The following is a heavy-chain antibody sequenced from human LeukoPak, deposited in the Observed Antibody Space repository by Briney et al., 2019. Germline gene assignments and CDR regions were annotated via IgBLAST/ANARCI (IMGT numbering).Heavy chain of an antibody. D-gene: IGHD6-19*01. CDR3: ARTPIRGQWLVGFDY. Sequence: ASVKVSCKASGYTFTGYYMHWVRQAPGQGLEWMGRINPNGGGTNYAQKFQGRVTMTRDTSISTAYMELSRLRSDDTAVYYCARTPIRGQWLVGFDYWGQGTLVTVSS. V-gene: IGHV1-2*06. CDR2: INPNGGGT. CDR1: GYTFTGYY. J-gene: IGHJ4*02.